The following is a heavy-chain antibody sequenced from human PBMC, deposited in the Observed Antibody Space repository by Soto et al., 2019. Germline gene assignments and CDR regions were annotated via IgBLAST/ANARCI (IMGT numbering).Heavy chain of an antibody. CDR3: ARGSWDDVTGHYYMDV. V-gene: IGHV6-1*01. D-gene: IGHD1-1*01. Sequence: SQTLSLTCDISGDSVSSNSAASNWIRQTPSRGLEWLGRTYYRSKWYINYAVSVKSRITVNPDTSKNQFSLQLNSVTPEDTAVYYCARGSWDDVTGHYYMDVWGKGTTVNVSS. CDR2: TYYRSKWYI. J-gene: IGHJ6*03. CDR1: GDSVSSNSAA.